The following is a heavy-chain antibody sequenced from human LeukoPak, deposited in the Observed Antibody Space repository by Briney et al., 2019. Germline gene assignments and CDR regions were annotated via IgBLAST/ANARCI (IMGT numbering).Heavy chain of an antibody. CDR3: AKDMNNSGSSIDY. J-gene: IGHJ4*02. Sequence: PGGSLRLSCAASGFTFDDYAIHWVRQAPGKGLEWVSGISWNSDSIGYADSVKGRFTISRDNAKNSLYLQMNSLRVEDTALYYCAKDMNNSGSSIDYWGQGTLVTVSS. D-gene: IGHD1-26*01. V-gene: IGHV3-9*01. CDR1: GFTFDDYA. CDR2: ISWNSDSI.